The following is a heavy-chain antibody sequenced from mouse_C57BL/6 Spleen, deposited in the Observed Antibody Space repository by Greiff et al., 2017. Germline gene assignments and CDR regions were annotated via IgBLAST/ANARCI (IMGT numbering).Heavy chain of an antibody. Sequence: QVHVKQPGAELVKPGASVKLSCKASGYTFTSYWMHWVKQRPGQGLEWIGMIHPNSGSTNYNEKFKSKATLTVDKSSSTAYMQLSSLTSEDSAVYYCARSYGSSYEYYAMDYWGQGTSVTVSS. V-gene: IGHV1-64*01. D-gene: IGHD1-1*01. CDR1: GYTFTSYW. CDR2: IHPNSGST. J-gene: IGHJ4*01. CDR3: ARSYGSSYEYYAMDY.